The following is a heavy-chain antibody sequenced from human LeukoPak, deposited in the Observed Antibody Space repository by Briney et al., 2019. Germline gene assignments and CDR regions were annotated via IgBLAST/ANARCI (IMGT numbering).Heavy chain of an antibody. CDR3: ARDQGIFDY. V-gene: IGHV3-23*01. J-gene: IGHJ4*02. CDR2: ISGSGDST. CDR1: GFTFSYYD. Sequence: GGSLRLSRAASGFTFSYYDMNWVRQAPGKGLEWVSAISGSGDSTYYADSVKGRFTISRDNAKNSLYLQMNSLRDEDSAVYYCARDQGIFDYWGQGTLVTVSS.